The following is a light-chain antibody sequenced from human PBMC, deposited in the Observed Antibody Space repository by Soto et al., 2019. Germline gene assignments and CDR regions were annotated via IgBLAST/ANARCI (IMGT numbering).Light chain of an antibody. CDR3: QQYDNWPRT. V-gene: IGKV3D-15*01. Sequence: EIVMTQSPATLSVSPGERATLSCRASQSISSKLAWYQQKPGQAPRLLVYGASSRATGISDRFSGSGSGTDFTLTISRLEPEDFAFYYCQQYDNWPRTFGQGTKVDIK. J-gene: IGKJ1*01. CDR2: GAS. CDR1: QSISSK.